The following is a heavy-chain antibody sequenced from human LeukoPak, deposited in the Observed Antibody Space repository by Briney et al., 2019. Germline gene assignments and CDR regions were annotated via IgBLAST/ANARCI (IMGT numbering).Heavy chain of an antibody. CDR1: GYTFTSYY. Sequence: ASVKVSCKASGYTFTSYYMHWVRQAPGQGLEWMGIINPSGGSTSYAQKFQGRVTMTRETSTSTVYMELSSLRSEDTAVYYCSSGGYCSSTSCYGFAFDIWGQGTMVTVSS. D-gene: IGHD2-2*01. CDR2: INPSGGST. CDR3: SSGGYCSSTSCYGFAFDI. J-gene: IGHJ3*02. V-gene: IGHV1-46*03.